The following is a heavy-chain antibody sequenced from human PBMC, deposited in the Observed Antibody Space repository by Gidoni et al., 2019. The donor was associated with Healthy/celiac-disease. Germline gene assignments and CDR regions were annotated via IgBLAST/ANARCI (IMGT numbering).Heavy chain of an antibody. CDR1: GGSFSGYY. CDR3: ASKNRLMAKGPYYYYYMDV. V-gene: IGHV4-34*01. D-gene: IGHD2-8*01. J-gene: IGHJ6*03. CDR2: INHSGST. Sequence: QVQLQQWGAGLLKPSETLSLTCAVYGGSFSGYYWSWIRQPPGKGLEWIGEINHSGSTNYNPSLKSRVTISVDTSKNQFSLKLSSVTAADTAVYYCASKNRLMAKGPYYYYYMDVWGKGTTVTVSS.